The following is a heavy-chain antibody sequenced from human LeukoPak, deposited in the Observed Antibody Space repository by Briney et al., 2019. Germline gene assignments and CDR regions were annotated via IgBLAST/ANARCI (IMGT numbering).Heavy chain of an antibody. Sequence: GGSLRLSCAASGFTFSSYSMNWVRQAPGKGLEWVSYISSSSSTIYYADSVKGRFTISRDNAKNSLYLQMNSLRAEDTAVYYCARAYCSGDSCYFRNYYGMDVWGQGTTVTVSS. D-gene: IGHD2-15*01. V-gene: IGHV3-48*01. J-gene: IGHJ6*02. CDR2: ISSSSSTI. CDR1: GFTFSSYS. CDR3: ARAYCSGDSCYFRNYYGMDV.